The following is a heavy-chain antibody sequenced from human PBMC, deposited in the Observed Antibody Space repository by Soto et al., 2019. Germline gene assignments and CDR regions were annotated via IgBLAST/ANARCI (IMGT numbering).Heavy chain of an antibody. D-gene: IGHD2-2*01. CDR2: IRSKAYGEAT. V-gene: IGHV3-49*03. Sequence: GGSLRLSCTCFGFTFGDYAISWSRQAPGKGLEWVGVIRSKAYGEATDYGASVKGRFTILRDDSKSIAYLQLNSLQSEDTGVYYCTRYTYTSRYSYFGMDVWGHGTAVTVSS. J-gene: IGHJ6*02. CDR3: TRYTYTSRYSYFGMDV. CDR1: GFTFGDYA.